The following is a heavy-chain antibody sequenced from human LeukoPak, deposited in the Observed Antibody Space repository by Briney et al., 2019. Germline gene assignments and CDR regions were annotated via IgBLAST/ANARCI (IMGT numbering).Heavy chain of an antibody. D-gene: IGHD3-22*01. V-gene: IGHV4-30-4*01. J-gene: IGHJ4*02. CDR3: ARVYYDSSGYFEAPIFDY. CDR1: GGSITSGDYY. Sequence: SQTLSLTCTVSGGSITSGDYYWSWIRQPPGKGLEWIGYIYYSGSTYYNQSLKSRVTTSVDTSKKQFSLKLSSVTAADTAVYYCARVYYDSSGYFEAPIFDYWGQGTLVTVSS. CDR2: IYYSGST.